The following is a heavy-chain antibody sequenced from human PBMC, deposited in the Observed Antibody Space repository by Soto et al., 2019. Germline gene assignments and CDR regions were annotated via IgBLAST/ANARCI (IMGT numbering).Heavy chain of an antibody. J-gene: IGHJ4*02. CDR3: ARLRGYSGYDFDY. V-gene: IGHV1-69*06. CDR2: IIPIFGTA. Sequence: SVKVSCKASGGTFSSYAISWVRQAPGQGLEWMGGIIPIFGTANYAQKFQGRVTITADKSTSTAYMELSSLRSEDAAVYYCARLRGYSGYDFDYWGQGTLVTVSS. D-gene: IGHD5-12*01. CDR1: GGTFSSYA.